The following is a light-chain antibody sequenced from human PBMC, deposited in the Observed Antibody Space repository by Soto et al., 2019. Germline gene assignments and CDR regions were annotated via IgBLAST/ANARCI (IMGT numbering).Light chain of an antibody. CDR1: SSDVGGYNY. V-gene: IGLV2-8*01. J-gene: IGLJ1*01. CDR3: SSYAGSNNFVV. CDR2: EVS. Sequence: QSVLTQPPSVSGAPGQRVTISCTGTSSDVGGYNYVSWYQQHPGKAPKLMIYEVSKRPSGVPDRFSGSKSGNTASLTVSGLQAEDEADYYCSSYAGSNNFVVFGTGTKVTVL.